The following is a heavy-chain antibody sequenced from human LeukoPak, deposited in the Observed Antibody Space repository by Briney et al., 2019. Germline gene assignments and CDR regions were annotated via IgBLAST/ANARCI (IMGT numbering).Heavy chain of an antibody. J-gene: IGHJ5*02. V-gene: IGHV3-30*04. Sequence: PGGSLRLPCVVSGFNFDNFAMHWVRQPLGKGLEWVAVISHDGRTKYYADSMKGRITISRDNSKNTLYLQMNSLRAEDTAVYYCARGSSGYDYVGSRYSSSWYEDWFDLWGQGTLVTVSS. CDR2: ISHDGRTK. CDR3: ARGSSGYDYVGSRYSSSWYEDWFDL. CDR1: GFNFDNFA. D-gene: IGHD6-13*01.